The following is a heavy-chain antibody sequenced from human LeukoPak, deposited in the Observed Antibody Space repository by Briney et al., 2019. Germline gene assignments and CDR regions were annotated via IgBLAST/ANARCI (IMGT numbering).Heavy chain of an antibody. Sequence: GASVKVSCKASGGTFSSYAISWVGQAPGQGLEWMGRIIPILGIANYAQKFQGRVTITADKSTSTAYMELSSLRSEDTAVYYCARDVPLGGGNWFDPWGQGTLVTVSS. V-gene: IGHV1-69*04. J-gene: IGHJ5*02. D-gene: IGHD3-16*01. CDR1: GGTFSSYA. CDR3: ARDVPLGGGNWFDP. CDR2: IIPILGIA.